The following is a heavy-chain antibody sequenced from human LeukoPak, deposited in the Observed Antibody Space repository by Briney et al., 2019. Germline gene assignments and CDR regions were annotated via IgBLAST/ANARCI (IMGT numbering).Heavy chain of an antibody. Sequence: SETLSLTCAVYGGSFSGYYWSWIRQPPGKGLEWIGEINHSGSTNYNPSLKSRVTISVDTSKNQFSLKLSSVTAADTAVYYCASYSSGWTVHHWGQGTLVTVSS. CDR1: GGSFSGYY. J-gene: IGHJ1*01. CDR2: INHSGST. CDR3: ASYSSGWTVHH. V-gene: IGHV4-34*01. D-gene: IGHD6-19*01.